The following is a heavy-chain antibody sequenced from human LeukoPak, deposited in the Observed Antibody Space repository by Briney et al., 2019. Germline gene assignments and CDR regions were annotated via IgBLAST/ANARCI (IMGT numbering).Heavy chain of an antibody. CDR2: IYYSGST. Sequence: SETPSLTCTVSGGSISSYYWSWIRQPPGKGLEWIGYIYYSGSTNYNPSLKSRVTISVDTSKNQFSLKLSSVTAADTAVYYCARVWQDYYDSSGYYLDYWGQGTLVTVSS. D-gene: IGHD3-22*01. J-gene: IGHJ4*02. V-gene: IGHV4-59*01. CDR3: ARVWQDYYDSSGYYLDY. CDR1: GGSISSYY.